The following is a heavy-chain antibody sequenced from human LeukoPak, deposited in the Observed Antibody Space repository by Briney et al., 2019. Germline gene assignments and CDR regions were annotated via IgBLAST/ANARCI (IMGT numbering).Heavy chain of an antibody. Sequence: GGSLRLSCAASGFTFSSYAMSWVRQAPGKGLEWVAVISYDGSNKYYADSVKGRFTISRDNSKNTLYLQMNSLRAEDTAVYYCARGPSVDTPGVFGYWGQGTLVTVSS. CDR1: GFTFSSYA. CDR3: ARGPSVDTPGVFGY. V-gene: IGHV3-30*01. CDR2: ISYDGSNK. J-gene: IGHJ4*02. D-gene: IGHD5-18*01.